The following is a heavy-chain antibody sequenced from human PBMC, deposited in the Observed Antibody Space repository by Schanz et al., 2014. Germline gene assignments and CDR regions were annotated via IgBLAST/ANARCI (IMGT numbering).Heavy chain of an antibody. Sequence: VQLVESGGGVVQFGRSLILSCSVSGFSLNTYGIHWFRQPAGKGLEWVAVIWNNGVTKYYPDSVKGRFTVSRDSGQNSLYLQMNSLRAGDTAVYYCARGTDWNLHYWGQGALDTVSS. CDR2: IWNNGVTK. CDR1: GFSLNTYG. J-gene: IGHJ4*02. D-gene: IGHD1-1*01. V-gene: IGHV3-33*01. CDR3: ARGTDWNLHY.